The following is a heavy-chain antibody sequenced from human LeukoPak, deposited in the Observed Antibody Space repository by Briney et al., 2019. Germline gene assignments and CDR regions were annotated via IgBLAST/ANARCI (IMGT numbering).Heavy chain of an antibody. CDR3: ARGVDGGYDYTLDAFDI. CDR2: IYYSGST. Sequence: SEILSLTCTVSGGSISSYYWSWIRQPPGKGLEWIGYIYYSGSTNYNPSLKSRVTISVDTSKNQFSLKLSSVTAADTAVYYCARGVDGGYDYTLDAFDIWGQGTMVTVSS. D-gene: IGHD5-12*01. J-gene: IGHJ3*02. CDR1: GGSISSYY. V-gene: IGHV4-59*01.